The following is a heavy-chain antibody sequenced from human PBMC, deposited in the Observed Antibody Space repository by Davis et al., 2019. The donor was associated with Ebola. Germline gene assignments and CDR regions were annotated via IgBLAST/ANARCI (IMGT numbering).Heavy chain of an antibody. D-gene: IGHD6-13*01. CDR2: INHSGST. CDR3: ARGSSSWVYYGMDV. J-gene: IGHJ6*02. V-gene: IGHV4-34*01. CDR1: GGSFSGYY. Sequence: MPGGSLRLSCAVYGGSFSGYYWSWIRQPPGKGLEWIGEINHSGSTNYNPSLKSRVTISVDTSKNQFSLKLSSVTAADTAVYYCARGSSSWVYYGMDVWGQGTTVTVSS.